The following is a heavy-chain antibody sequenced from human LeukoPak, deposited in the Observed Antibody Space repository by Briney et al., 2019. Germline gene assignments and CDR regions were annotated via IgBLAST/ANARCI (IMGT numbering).Heavy chain of an antibody. CDR3: ARHKRGGSYYDSSGYYFVGFDY. Sequence: PSETLSLTCTVSGGSISSYYWSWIRQPPGKGLEWIGYIYYSGSTNYNPSLKSRVTISVDTSKNQFSLKLSSVTAADTAVYYCARHKRGGSYYDSSGYYFVGFDYWGQGTLVTVSS. J-gene: IGHJ4*02. CDR1: GGSISSYY. D-gene: IGHD3-22*01. V-gene: IGHV4-59*08. CDR2: IYYSGST.